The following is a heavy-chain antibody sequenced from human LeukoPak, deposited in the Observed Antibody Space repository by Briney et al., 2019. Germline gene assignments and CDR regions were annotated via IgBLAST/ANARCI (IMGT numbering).Heavy chain of an antibody. CDR2: INPNSGGT. D-gene: IGHD6-13*01. CDR3: ARDLRRGSSSWYVSGGDY. CDR1: GYTFTGYY. J-gene: IGHJ4*02. Sequence: ASVKVSCEASGYTFTGYYMHWVRQAPGQGLEWMGWINPNSGGTNYAQKFQGRVTMTRDTSISTAYMELSRLRSDDTAVYYCARDLRRGSSSWYVSGGDYWGQGTLVTVSS. V-gene: IGHV1-2*02.